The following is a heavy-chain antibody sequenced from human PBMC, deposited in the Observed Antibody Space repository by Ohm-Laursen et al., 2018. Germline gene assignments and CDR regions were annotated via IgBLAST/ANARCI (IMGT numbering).Heavy chain of an antibody. V-gene: IGHV3-48*03. CDR2: ISSSGSTI. J-gene: IGHJ4*02. CDR3: AKRRSEVVSAALNY. D-gene: IGHD2-2*01. CDR1: GFTFSSYA. Sequence: SLRLSCAAPGFTFSSYAMNWVRQAPGKGLEWVSYISSSGSTIYYADSVKGRFTISRDNSKNTLYLQMDSLGAEDTAVYYCAKRRSEVVSAALNYWGQGTLVTVSS.